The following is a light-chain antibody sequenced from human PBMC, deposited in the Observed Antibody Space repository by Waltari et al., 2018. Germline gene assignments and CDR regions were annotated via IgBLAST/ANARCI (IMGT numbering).Light chain of an antibody. CDR1: SSNIGSNT. CDR3: AAWDDSLNGHVV. V-gene: IGLV1-44*01. J-gene: IGLJ2*01. Sequence: QSVLTQPPSASGTPGQRVTISCSGRSSNIGSNTVNWYQPLPGTAPKLLIYSNNQRPSGVPDRFSGSKSGTSASLAISGLQSEDEADYYCAAWDDSLNGHVVFGGGTKLTVL. CDR2: SNN.